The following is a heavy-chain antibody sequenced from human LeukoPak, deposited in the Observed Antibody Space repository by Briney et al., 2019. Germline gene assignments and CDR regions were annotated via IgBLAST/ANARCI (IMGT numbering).Heavy chain of an antibody. CDR1: EFTFSNYA. J-gene: IGHJ6*02. CDR3: AKAEGATLYYYGVDV. CDR2: ISSGGGDT. V-gene: IGHV3-23*01. Sequence: TGGSPRLSCVASEFTFSNYAMNWVRQAPGKGLEWVSTISSGGGDTYIADSVKGRFTISRDNSKYTLYLQMNRLKADDTAVYYCAKAEGATLYYYGVDVWGQGTTVTVSS.